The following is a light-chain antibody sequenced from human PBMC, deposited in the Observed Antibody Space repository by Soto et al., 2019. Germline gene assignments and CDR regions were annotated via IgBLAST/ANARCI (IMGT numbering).Light chain of an antibody. J-gene: IGLJ2*01. CDR2: EGT. CDR3: SSCIGSDVI. CDR1: SSDIGNYNL. Sequence: QSALTQPASVSGSPGQSITISCTGTSSDIGNYNLVSWYQQHPGKVPKLIIYEGTKRPSGVSNRFSGSKSGNTASLTISGVQADAEADYHCSSCIGSDVIFGGGTKLTVL. V-gene: IGLV2-23*01.